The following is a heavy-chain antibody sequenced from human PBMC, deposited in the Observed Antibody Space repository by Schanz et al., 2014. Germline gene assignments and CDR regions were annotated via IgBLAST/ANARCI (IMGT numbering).Heavy chain of an antibody. Sequence: QVQLVQSGAEVRKPGASVKVSCKASGYTFISYGISWVRQAPGQGLEWLGWISPYNGNTNYAQKLQGRVTLTTDTSTSTAYMELRNLRSDDTAVYYCARAKRFGDMDVWGQGTTVTVSS. CDR2: ISPYNGNT. D-gene: IGHD3-10*01. CDR1: GYTFISYG. CDR3: ARAKRFGDMDV. V-gene: IGHV1-18*01. J-gene: IGHJ6*02.